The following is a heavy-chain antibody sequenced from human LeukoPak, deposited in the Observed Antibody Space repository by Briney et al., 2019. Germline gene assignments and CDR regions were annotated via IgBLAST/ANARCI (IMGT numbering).Heavy chain of an antibody. CDR2: ISGSGGST. V-gene: IGHV3-23*01. Sequence: GGSLRLSCAASGFTFNSYALSWVRQAPGKGLEWVSAISGSGGSTYYADSVKGRFTISRDNSKNTLYLQMNGLRAEDTAVYYCAKVSRGFCSSTSCYDYFDYWGQGTLVTVSS. J-gene: IGHJ4*02. CDR3: AKVSRGFCSSTSCYDYFDY. CDR1: GFTFNSYA. D-gene: IGHD2-2*01.